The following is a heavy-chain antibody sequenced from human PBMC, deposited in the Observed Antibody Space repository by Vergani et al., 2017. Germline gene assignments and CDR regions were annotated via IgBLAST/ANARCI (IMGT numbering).Heavy chain of an antibody. Sequence: EVELVESGGGLVQPGGSLRLSCAASGFTFNEYWMHWARQVPGKGLVWVSGMNGDGDTISYADSVKGRFTISRDTSKNTLFLQMNSLRAEDTAVYYCARARKXRFGVVWENWFDPWWQGTLVTVAS. D-gene: IGHD3-3*01. CDR1: GFTFNEYW. V-gene: IGHV3-74*01. J-gene: IGHJ5*02. CDR2: MNGDGDTI. CDR3: ARARKXRFGVVWENWFDP.